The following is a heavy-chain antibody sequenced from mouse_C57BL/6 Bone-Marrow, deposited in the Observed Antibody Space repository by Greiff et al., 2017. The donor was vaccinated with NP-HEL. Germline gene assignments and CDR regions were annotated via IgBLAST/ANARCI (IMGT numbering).Heavy chain of an antibody. D-gene: IGHD2-2*01. J-gene: IGHJ3*01. CDR1: GYTFTSYW. V-gene: IGHV1-64*01. CDR2: IHPNSGST. CDR3: ARACRLRRAWFAY. Sequence: VQLQQPGAELVKPGASVKLSCKASGYTFTSYWMHWVKQRPGQGLEWIGMIHPNSGSTNYNEKFKSKATLTVDKSSSTAYMQLSSLTSEDSAVYYCARACRLRRAWFAYWGQGTLVTVSA.